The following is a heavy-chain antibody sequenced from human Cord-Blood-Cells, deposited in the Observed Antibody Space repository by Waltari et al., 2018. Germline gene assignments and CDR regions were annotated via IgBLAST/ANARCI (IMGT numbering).Heavy chain of an antibody. CDR1: GFTFDDYA. Sequence: EVQLVESGGGLVQPGRSLRLSCAASGFTFDDYAMHWVRQAPGKGLEWVSGISWNSGSIGYADSVKGRFTISRDNAKNSLYLQMNSLIAEDMALYYCARAGTIYDAFDIWGQGTMVTVSS. D-gene: IGHD3-9*01. J-gene: IGHJ3*02. CDR2: ISWNSGSI. CDR3: ARAGTIYDAFDI. V-gene: IGHV3-9*03.